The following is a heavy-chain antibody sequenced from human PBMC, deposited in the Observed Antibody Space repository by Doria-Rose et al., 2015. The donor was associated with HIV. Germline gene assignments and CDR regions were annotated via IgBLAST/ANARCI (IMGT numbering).Heavy chain of an antibody. J-gene: IGHJ4*02. Sequence: QVQLVQSGPGLVKPSETLSLTCSVSGDSISTYYWNWIRQPPGKGLEWIGYIYYSGSTNYNPSLKSRVTIPVDTSKNQFSLKLSSVTAADTAVYYCARGTFYDSSGYYPYFDYWGQGTLVTVSS. V-gene: IGHV4-59*01. D-gene: IGHD3-22*01. CDR1: GDSISTYY. CDR3: ARGTFYDSSGYYPYFDY. CDR2: IYYSGST.